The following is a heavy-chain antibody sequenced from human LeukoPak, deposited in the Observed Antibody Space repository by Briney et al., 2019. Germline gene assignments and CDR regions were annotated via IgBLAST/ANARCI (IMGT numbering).Heavy chain of an antibody. J-gene: IGHJ4*02. CDR3: ARGSYYDILTGYSDFDY. CDR2: ISSSSSTI. CDR1: GFTFSSYS. D-gene: IGHD3-9*01. V-gene: IGHV3-48*04. Sequence: GGSLRLSRAASGFTFSSYSMNWVRQAPGKGLEWVSYISSSSSTIYYADSVKGRFTISRDNAKNSLYLQMNSLRAEDTAVYYCARGSYYDILTGYSDFDYWGQGTLVTVSS.